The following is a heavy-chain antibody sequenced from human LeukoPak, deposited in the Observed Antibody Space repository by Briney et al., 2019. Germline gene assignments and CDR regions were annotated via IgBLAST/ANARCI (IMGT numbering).Heavy chain of an antibody. CDR2: IIPIFGTA. CDR3: ARGGIVATIGDAFDI. J-gene: IGHJ3*02. CDR1: GGTFSIYA. D-gene: IGHD5-12*01. V-gene: IGHV1-69*06. Sequence: SVTVSFKASGGTFSIYAISWVRQAPGQGLEWRGGIIPIFGTANYAQKFQGRVTITADKSTSTAYMELSSLRSEDTAVYYCARGGIVATIGDAFDIWGQGTMVTVSS.